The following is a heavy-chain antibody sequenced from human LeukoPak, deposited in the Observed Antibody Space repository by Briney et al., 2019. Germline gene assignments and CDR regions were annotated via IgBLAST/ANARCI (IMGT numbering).Heavy chain of an antibody. V-gene: IGHV3-23*01. D-gene: IGHD2-15*01. CDR1: GFTFSSYA. J-gene: IGHJ3*02. CDR2: ISGSGGST. CDR3: AKDRCSGGSCHLDAFDI. Sequence: GGSLRLSCAASGFTFSSYAMSWVRQAPGKGLEWVSAISGSGGSTYYADSVKGRFTISRDNSKNTLYLQMNSLRAGDTAVYYCAKDRCSGGSCHLDAFDIWGQGTMVTVSS.